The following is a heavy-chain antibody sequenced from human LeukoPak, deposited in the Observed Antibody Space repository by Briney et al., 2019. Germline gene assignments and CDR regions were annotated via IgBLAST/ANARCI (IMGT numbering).Heavy chain of an antibody. CDR1: GLSVSTSY. Sequence: GGSLRLSCAVSGLSVSTSYMTWVRQAPGKGLEWVSLIYSAGTTYYADSGKGRFTISRDNSKNTVYLQMSSLRAEDTAVYYCAKTDCTSSSCYTIDSWGQGTLVTVSS. J-gene: IGHJ4*02. D-gene: IGHD2-2*02. CDR3: AKTDCTSSSCYTIDS. V-gene: IGHV3-53*01. CDR2: IYSAGTT.